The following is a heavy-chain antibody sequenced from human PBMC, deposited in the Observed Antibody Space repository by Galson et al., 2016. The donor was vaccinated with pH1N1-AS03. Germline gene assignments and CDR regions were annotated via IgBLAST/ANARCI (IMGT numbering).Heavy chain of an antibody. CDR1: GFTFNDYA. Sequence: SLRLSCAASGFTFNDYAMHWVRQAPGKGLEWVSGISRNSEMIGYADSVRGRFNISRDNAKNSLYLEMSSLRREDTAIYFCTRAPPGGSSWIGGHFDHWGQGILVTVSS. CDR2: ISRNSEMI. D-gene: IGHD6-13*01. CDR3: TRAPPGGSSWIGGHFDH. J-gene: IGHJ4*02. V-gene: IGHV3-9*01.